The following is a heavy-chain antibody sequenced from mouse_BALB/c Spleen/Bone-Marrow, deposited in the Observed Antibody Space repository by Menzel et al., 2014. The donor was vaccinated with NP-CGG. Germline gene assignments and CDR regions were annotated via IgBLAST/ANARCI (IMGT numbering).Heavy chain of an antibody. V-gene: IGHV1-87*01. CDR3: ARGDRYDGRSWFAY. Sequence: VHLVESGAELARPGASVKLSCKASGYTFTSYWMQWVKQRPGQGLEWIGAIYPGDGDTRYTQKFKGKATLTADKSSSTAYMQLGSLASEDSAAYYCARGDRYDGRSWFAYWGQGTLVTVSA. J-gene: IGHJ3*01. CDR1: GYTFTSYW. D-gene: IGHD2-14*01. CDR2: IYPGDGDT.